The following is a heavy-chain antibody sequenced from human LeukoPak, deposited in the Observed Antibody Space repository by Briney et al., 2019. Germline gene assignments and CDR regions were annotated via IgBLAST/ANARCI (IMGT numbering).Heavy chain of an antibody. CDR3: TRDAPSIADDA. J-gene: IGHJ5*02. D-gene: IGHD6-6*01. CDR1: GFTFSSYS. V-gene: IGHV3-21*01. Sequence: GGSLRLSCAASGFTFSSYSMNWVRQAPGKGLEWVSSISSSSSYIYYADSVKGRFTISRDNAKNSLYLQMNSLRVEDTAVYYCTRDAPSIADDAWGQGTLVTVSS. CDR2: ISSSSSYI.